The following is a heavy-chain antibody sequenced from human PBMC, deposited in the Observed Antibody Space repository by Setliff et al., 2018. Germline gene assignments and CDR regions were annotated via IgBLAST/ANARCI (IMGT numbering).Heavy chain of an antibody. V-gene: IGHV4-59*12. J-gene: IGHJ2*01. CDR2: IQSGAT. Sequence: PSETLSLTCTVSGDSISSYYWSWIRQTPGKGLEWIGYIQSGATKYNPSLGSRISISVDTSQNQFSLKLNSVTAADTAVYYCARSGTYRYFDLWGRGTLVTVSS. D-gene: IGHD1-26*01. CDR1: GDSISSYY. CDR3: ARSGTYRYFDL.